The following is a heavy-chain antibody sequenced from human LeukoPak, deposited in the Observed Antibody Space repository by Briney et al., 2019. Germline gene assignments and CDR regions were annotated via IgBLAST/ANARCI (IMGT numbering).Heavy chain of an antibody. J-gene: IGHJ4*02. V-gene: IGHV3-23*01. CDR1: GITLSNYG. CDR2: ISDSGGST. D-gene: IGHD3-22*01. Sequence: PGGSLRLSCAVSGITLSNYGMSWVRQAPGKRLEWVAGISDSGGSTKYADSVKGRFTISRDNPKNTLYLQMNSLRAEDTAVYFCAKRGVVIRVILVGFHKEAYYFDSWGQGALVTVSS. CDR3: AKRGVVIRVILVGFHKEAYYFDS.